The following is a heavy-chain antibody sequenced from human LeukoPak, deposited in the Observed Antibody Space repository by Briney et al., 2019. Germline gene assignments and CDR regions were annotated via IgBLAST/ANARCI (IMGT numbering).Heavy chain of an antibody. Sequence: GGSLRLSCAASGFTFSSFGMHWVRQAPGKGLEWVAVIWYDASNKYYADSVKGRFTIPRDNAKNSLYLQMNSLRDEDTAVYYCARVRAGGYFDYWGQGTLVTVSS. J-gene: IGHJ4*02. V-gene: IGHV3-33*01. CDR2: IWYDASNK. CDR3: ARVRAGGYFDY. D-gene: IGHD4-23*01. CDR1: GFTFSSFG.